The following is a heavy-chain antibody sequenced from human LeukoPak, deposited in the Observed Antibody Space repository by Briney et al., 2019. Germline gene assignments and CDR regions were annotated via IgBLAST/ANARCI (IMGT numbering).Heavy chain of an antibody. D-gene: IGHD3-10*01. CDR3: AKDISYGSGSYSFYYYYGMDV. V-gene: IGHV3-30*18. Sequence: PGRSLRLSCAASGFTFSSYGMHWVRQAPGKGLEWVAVISYDGSNKYYADSVKGRFTISRDNSKNTLYLQMNSLRAEDTAVYYCAKDISYGSGSYSFYYYYGMDVWGKGTTVTVSS. CDR2: ISYDGSNK. CDR1: GFTFSSYG. J-gene: IGHJ6*04.